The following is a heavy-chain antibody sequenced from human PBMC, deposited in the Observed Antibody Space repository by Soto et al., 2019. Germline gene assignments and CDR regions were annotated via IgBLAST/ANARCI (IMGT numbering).Heavy chain of an antibody. V-gene: IGHV3-48*03. J-gene: IGHJ4*02. CDR3: ARGRVAARPMPRFDY. CDR1: GFTFSSYE. Sequence: EVQLVESGGGLVQPGGSLRLSCAASGFTFSSYEMNWVRQAPGEGLEWVSYISSSGSTIYYADSVKGRFTISRDNAKNSLYLQMNSLRAEDTAVYYCARGRVAARPMPRFDYWGQGTLVTVSS. D-gene: IGHD6-6*01. CDR2: ISSSGSTI.